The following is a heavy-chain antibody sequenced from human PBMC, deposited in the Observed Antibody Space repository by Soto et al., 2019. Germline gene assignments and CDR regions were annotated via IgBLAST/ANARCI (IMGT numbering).Heavy chain of an antibody. CDR2: ISGFNGNT. V-gene: IGHV1-18*01. J-gene: IGHJ4*02. CDR3: ARDKGGLDY. CDR1: GYTFSIYA. Sequence: QVQLVQSGAEVKKPGASVKVSCKASGYTFSIYAISWVRQAPGQGLEWMGWISGFNGNTAYAQNFQGRVTMTTDTSPNTAYMEMRNLRYDDTAIYYCARDKGGLDYWGQGTLVSVSS.